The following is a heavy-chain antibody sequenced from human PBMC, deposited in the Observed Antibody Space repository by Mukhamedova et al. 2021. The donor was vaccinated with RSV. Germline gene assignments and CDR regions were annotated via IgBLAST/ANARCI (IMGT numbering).Heavy chain of an antibody. CDR2: IKEDGSEK. CDR3: ATLGRKYKWDCLD. V-gene: IGHV3-7*03. J-gene: IGHJ4*01. D-gene: IGHD1-7*01. CDR1: GFTFSTCW. Sequence: GFTFSTCWMTWVRQAPGKGLEWVANIKEDGSEKNYVDSVEGRFTISRDNAKTSLYLEMNSLRAEDTAVYYCATLGRKYKWDCLD.